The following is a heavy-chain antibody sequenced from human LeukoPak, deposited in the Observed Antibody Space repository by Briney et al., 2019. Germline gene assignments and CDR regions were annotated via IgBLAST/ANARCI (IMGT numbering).Heavy chain of an antibody. CDR1: GGTSSSYA. V-gene: IGHV1-69*04. CDR2: IIPILGIA. D-gene: IGHD1-1*01. Sequence: SVKVSCKASGGTSSSYAISWVRQAPGQGLEWMGRIIPILGIANYAQKFQGRVTITADKSTSTAYMELSSLRSEDTAVYYCARLETTGTTRGDYWSQGTLVTVSS. CDR3: ARLETTGTTRGDY. J-gene: IGHJ4*02.